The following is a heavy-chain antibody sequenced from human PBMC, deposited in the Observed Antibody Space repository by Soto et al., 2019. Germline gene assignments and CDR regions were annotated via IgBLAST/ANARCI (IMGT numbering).Heavy chain of an antibody. D-gene: IGHD4-17*01. CDR1: GFTFSSYW. V-gene: IGHV3-74*01. J-gene: IGHJ6*02. CDR2: INSDGSST. Sequence: GGSVRLSCAASGFTFSSYWMHWVRQVPGKGLVWVSRINSDGSSTTYADSVKGRFTISRDNAKNTLYLQMNSLRAEDTAVYYCAREYTVTIGGVIIYHGMDVWGQGTTVTVSS. CDR3: AREYTVTIGGVIIYHGMDV.